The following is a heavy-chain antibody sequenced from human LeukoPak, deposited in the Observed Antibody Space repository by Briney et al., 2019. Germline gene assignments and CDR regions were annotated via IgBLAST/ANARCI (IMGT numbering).Heavy chain of an antibody. J-gene: IGHJ5*02. V-gene: IGHV4-39*01. CDR2: IYYSGST. CDR1: GGSISSSSHY. CDR3: ARPRGA. Sequence: SETLSLTCTVSGGSISSSSHYWGWIRQPPGKGLEWIGSIYYSGSTYYNASLKSRVTISVGTSKNQFSLRVSSVTAADTAVYYCARPRGAWGQGTLVTVSP.